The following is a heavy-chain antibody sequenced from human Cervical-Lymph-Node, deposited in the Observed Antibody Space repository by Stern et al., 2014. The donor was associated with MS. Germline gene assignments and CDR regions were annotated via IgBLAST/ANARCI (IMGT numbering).Heavy chain of an antibody. D-gene: IGHD2-8*01. CDR2: ITAGGDT. J-gene: IGHJ4*02. Sequence: EDQLVASGGGLVQPGGSLRLSCAASGFTFSNYAMSWVRQAPGKGLEWVSDITAGGDTYYGDSVKGRFTISRDNSMSTLYLQLSSLRAEDTAVYYCERQGIYSTRELYWGQGILVTVSS. CDR3: ERQGIYSTRELY. CDR1: GFTFSNYA. V-gene: IGHV3-23*04.